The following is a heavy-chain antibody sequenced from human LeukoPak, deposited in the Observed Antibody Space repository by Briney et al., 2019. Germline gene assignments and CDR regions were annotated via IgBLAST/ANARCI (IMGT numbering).Heavy chain of an antibody. CDR1: GYTFTSYG. Sequence: ASVKVSCKASGYTFTSYGISWVRQAPGQGLEWMGWISAYNGNTNYAQKLQGRVTTTTDTSTSTAYMELRSLRSDDTAVYYCARDVQYYDFWSGYCMVDYWGQGTLVTVSS. CDR2: ISAYNGNT. J-gene: IGHJ4*02. D-gene: IGHD3-3*01. V-gene: IGHV1-18*01. CDR3: ARDVQYYDFWSGYCMVDY.